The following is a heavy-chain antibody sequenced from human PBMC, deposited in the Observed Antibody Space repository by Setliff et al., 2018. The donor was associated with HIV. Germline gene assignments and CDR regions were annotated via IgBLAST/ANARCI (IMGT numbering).Heavy chain of an antibody. D-gene: IGHD1-26*01. CDR3: ARDPDTTSKVDL. V-gene: IGHV3-48*03. CDR1: GFTFSGYP. J-gene: IGHJ2*01. CDR2: ITAGGGST. Sequence: GGSLRLSCAASGFTFSGYPMNWVRQAPGKRLEWVSYITAGGGSTFYADSVKGRFTISRDNADNSLFLQMNSLNADDTAVYYCARDPDTTSKVDLWGRGTLVTVSS.